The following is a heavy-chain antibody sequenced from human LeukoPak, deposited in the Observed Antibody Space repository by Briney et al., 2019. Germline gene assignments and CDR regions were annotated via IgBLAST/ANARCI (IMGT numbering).Heavy chain of an antibody. V-gene: IGHV4-34*01. Sequence: SETLSLTCAVYGVSFSGYYWSWIRQPPGKGLEWIGEINHSGSTNYNPSLKSRVTISVDTSKNQFSLKLSSVTAADTAVYYCASSADYGDKYYFDYWGQGTLVTVSS. CDR2: INHSGST. CDR1: GVSFSGYY. D-gene: IGHD4-17*01. CDR3: ASSADYGDKYYFDY. J-gene: IGHJ4*02.